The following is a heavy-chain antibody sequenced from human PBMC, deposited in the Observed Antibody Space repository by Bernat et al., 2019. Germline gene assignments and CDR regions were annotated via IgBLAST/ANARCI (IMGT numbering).Heavy chain of an antibody. V-gene: IGHV3-21*01. CDR1: GFDFSNYV. CDR3: ASAYEGIVEPPYSFDY. Sequence: EVQLVESGGGLVKPGGSLRLSCAASGFDFSNYVMNWVRQASGKWLEWVSSISTGRTYIYYADSVKGRFTISRDNAKNSLYLQMNSLRAEDTALYYCASAYEGIVEPPYSFDYWDQGTLFTVYS. J-gene: IGHJ4*02. CDR2: ISTGRTYI. D-gene: IGHD1-26*01.